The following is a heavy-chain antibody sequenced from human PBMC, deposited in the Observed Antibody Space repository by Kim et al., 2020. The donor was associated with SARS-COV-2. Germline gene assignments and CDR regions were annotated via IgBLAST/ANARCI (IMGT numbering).Heavy chain of an antibody. V-gene: IGHV1-18*01. CDR1: GYTFTSYG. CDR2: ISAYNGNT. J-gene: IGHJ4*02. Sequence: ASVKVSCKASGYTFTSYGISWVRQAPGQGLEWMGWISAYNGNTNYAQKLQGRVTMTTDTSTSTAYMELRSLRSDDTAVYYCVTSSGYYPAFDYWGQGTLVTVSS. D-gene: IGHD3-22*01. CDR3: VTSSGYYPAFDY.